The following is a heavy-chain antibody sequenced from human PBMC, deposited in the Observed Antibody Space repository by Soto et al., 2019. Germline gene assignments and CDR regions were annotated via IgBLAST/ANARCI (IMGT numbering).Heavy chain of an antibody. Sequence: EVQLLESGGGLVQPGGSLRLSCAASGFTFSSYAMRWVRQAPGKGLEWVSVISGSGGSTYYADSVKGRFTISRDNSKNTLYLQMNSLRAEDTAVYYCAKRNWGGWYFDLGGRGTLVTVSS. CDR2: ISGSGGST. CDR1: GFTFSSYA. CDR3: AKRNWGGWYFDL. V-gene: IGHV3-23*01. D-gene: IGHD7-27*01. J-gene: IGHJ2*01.